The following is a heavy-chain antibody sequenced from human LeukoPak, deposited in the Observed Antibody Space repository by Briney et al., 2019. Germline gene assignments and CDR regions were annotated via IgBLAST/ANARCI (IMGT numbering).Heavy chain of an antibody. D-gene: IGHD2-2*02. V-gene: IGHV3-43*01. CDR3: VKDGHYCTATTCYSSWSDP. J-gene: IGHJ5*02. CDR1: GFTFGEYT. Sequence: PGGSLRLSCAASGFTFGEYTMHWVRQPPGKGLEWVSLIGWDGDRTYYADSVKGRFTVSRDNSENSLYLEMNDLTTEDTAFYYCVKDGHYCTATTCYSSWSDPWGQGTLVTVSS. CDR2: IGWDGDRT.